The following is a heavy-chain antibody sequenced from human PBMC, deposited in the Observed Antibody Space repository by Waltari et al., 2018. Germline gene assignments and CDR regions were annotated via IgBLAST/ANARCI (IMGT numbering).Heavy chain of an antibody. J-gene: IGHJ5*02. CDR2: SQPYTDDK. D-gene: IGHD2-15*01. Sequence: EMRLAESGGGLVQPGGPLRLSCVASAFTSSTYWMGWVRQAPGKGLEWVASSQPYTDDKYYVDSVKGRFSISGDNARNSLSLQMNSLRVEDTAVYYCATDLSATGGSASWGQGTLVIVSS. CDR1: AFTSSTYW. CDR3: ATDLSATGGSAS. V-gene: IGHV3-7*01.